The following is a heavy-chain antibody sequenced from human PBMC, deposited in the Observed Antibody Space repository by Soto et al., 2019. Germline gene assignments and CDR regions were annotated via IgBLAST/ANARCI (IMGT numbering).Heavy chain of an antibody. Sequence: QITLKESGPTLVKPTQTLTLTCTFSGFSLSTSGVGVGWIRQPPGKAPEWLALIYWDDDKRYSPSLKSRLTLTKDTSKNQVVLTMTNMDPVDTATCYCAHGSGYRYGSDWFDPWGQGTLVTVSS. J-gene: IGHJ5*02. D-gene: IGHD5-18*01. CDR3: AHGSGYRYGSDWFDP. CDR1: GFSLSTSGVG. V-gene: IGHV2-5*02. CDR2: IYWDDDK.